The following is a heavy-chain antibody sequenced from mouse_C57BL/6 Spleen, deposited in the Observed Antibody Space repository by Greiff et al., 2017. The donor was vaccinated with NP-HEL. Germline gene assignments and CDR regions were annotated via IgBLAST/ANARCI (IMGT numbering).Heavy chain of an antibody. CDR3: ARSAI. CDR2: IDSNGGST. V-gene: IGHV5-6-3*01. D-gene: IGHD2-12*01. Sequence: EVQLVESGGGIVQPGGSLKRSCAASSFTISSYGMSSVRQTPDKRLELVATIDSNGGSTDCPASVKRRFTISGDNAKNALYLQMRSLKSEDTAMYYCARSAIWGQGTTLTVSS. CDR1: SFTISSYG. J-gene: IGHJ2*01.